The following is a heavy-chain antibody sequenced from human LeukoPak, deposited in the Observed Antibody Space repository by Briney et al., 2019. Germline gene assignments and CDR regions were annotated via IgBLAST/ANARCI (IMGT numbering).Heavy chain of an antibody. CDR3: ARVPSNYYDSSGYYGGFDP. CDR2: IIPILGIA. CDR1: GGTFSGYT. D-gene: IGHD3-22*01. Sequence: SVKVSCKASGGTFSGYTISWVRQAPGQGLEWMGRIIPILGIANYAQRFQGRVTITADKSTSTAYMELSSLRSEDTAVYYCARVPSNYYDSSGYYGGFDPWGQGTLVTVSS. J-gene: IGHJ5*02. V-gene: IGHV1-69*02.